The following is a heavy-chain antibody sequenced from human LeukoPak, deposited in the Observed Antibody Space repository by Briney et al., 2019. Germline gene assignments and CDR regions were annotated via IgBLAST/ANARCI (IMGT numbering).Heavy chain of an antibody. D-gene: IGHD2-2*01. CDR1: GGSMSSYY. CDR2: IYYSGST. V-gene: IGHV4-59*08. J-gene: IGHJ4*02. CDR3: ARALAGYCSSTSCYGGPFDY. Sequence: SETLSLTCTVSGGSMSSYYWSWIRQPPGKGLEWIGYIYYSGSTKYNPSLKSRVTISVDTSKNQFSLKLSSVTAADTAVYYCARALAGYCSSTSCYGGPFDYWGQGTLVTVSS.